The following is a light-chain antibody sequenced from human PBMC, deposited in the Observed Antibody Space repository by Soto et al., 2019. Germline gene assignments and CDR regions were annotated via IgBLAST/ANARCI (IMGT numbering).Light chain of an antibody. Sequence: SVLTQPASVSGSPGQSITISCTGTSSDIGNYDYVSWYQQHSGKAPKLIIYEVNNRPSGVSNRFSGSKSGNAASLTISGLQAEDEADYYCSSYTSSSTLYVFGTGTKVTVL. CDR3: SSYTSSSTLYV. J-gene: IGLJ1*01. V-gene: IGLV2-14*01. CDR2: EVN. CDR1: SSDIGNYDY.